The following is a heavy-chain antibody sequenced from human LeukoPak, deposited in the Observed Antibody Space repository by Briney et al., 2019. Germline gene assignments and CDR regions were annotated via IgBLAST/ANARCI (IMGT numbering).Heavy chain of an antibody. CDR2: ISSSGSTI. V-gene: IGHV3-48*03. CDR3: ARDDVAVGSGSYDY. Sequence: PGGSLRLSCAASGFTFSSYEMNWVRQAPGKGLEWVSYISSSGSTIYYADSVKGRFTISRDNAKNSLYLQMNSLRAEDTAVYSCARDDVAVGSGSYDYWGQGTLVTVSS. J-gene: IGHJ4*02. D-gene: IGHD3-10*01. CDR1: GFTFSSYE.